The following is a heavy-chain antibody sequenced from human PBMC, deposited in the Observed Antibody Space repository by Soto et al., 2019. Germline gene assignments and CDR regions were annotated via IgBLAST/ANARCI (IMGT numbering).Heavy chain of an antibody. CDR3: ASQRISYAMDV. CDR2: MNHNGSEK. J-gene: IGHJ6*02. V-gene: IGHV3-7*05. CDR1: GFTFGDFW. D-gene: IGHD1-1*01. Sequence: EVQLVESGGGLVQPGVSLRLSCTVSGFTFGDFWMTWVRQAPGKGLEWVANMNHNGSEKYYVDSVRGRFAISRDNAKNSLFLQMNSLSAEDTALDYCASQRISYAMDVWGQGTTVTVS.